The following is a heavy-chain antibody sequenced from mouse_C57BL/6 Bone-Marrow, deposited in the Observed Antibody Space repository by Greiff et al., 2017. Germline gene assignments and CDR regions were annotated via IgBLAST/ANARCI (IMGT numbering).Heavy chain of an antibody. J-gene: IGHJ2*01. V-gene: IGHV1-59*01. CDR2: IDPSYGYT. CDR1: GYTFTSYW. Sequence: QVQLQQPGAELVRPGTSVKLSCKASGYTFTSYWMHWVKQRPGQGLEWIGVIDPSYGYTNYNQKFKGKATLTVDTSSSTAYMQLSILTSEDSAVYYCASPIVIYFDYWCQGTTLTVSS. CDR3: ASPIVIYFDY.